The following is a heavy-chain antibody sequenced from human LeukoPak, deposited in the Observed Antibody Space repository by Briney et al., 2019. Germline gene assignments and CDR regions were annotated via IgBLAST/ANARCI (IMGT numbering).Heavy chain of an antibody. V-gene: IGHV3-9*03. D-gene: IGHD4-17*01. CDR1: GFTFDDYA. CDR3: AKGADDTVTPDLFDY. J-gene: IGHJ4*02. CDR2: ISWNSGSI. Sequence: PGGSLRLSCAASGFTFDDYAMHWVRQAPGKGLEWVSGISWNSGSIGYADSVKGRFTISRDNAKNSLYLQMNSLRAEDMALYYCAKGADDTVTPDLFDYWGQGTLVTVSS.